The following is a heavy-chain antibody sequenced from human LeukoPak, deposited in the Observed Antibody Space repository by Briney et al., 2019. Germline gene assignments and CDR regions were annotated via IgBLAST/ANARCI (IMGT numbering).Heavy chain of an antibody. D-gene: IGHD6-13*01. CDR1: GFTFSSYA. J-gene: IGHJ6*02. CDR3: AKDIAAAGTDGMDV. CDR2: ISSNGGST. Sequence: GGSLRLSCAASGFTFSSYAMHWVRQAPGKGLEYVSAISSNGGSTYYANSVKGRFTISRDNSKNSLYLQMNSLRTEDTALYYCAKDIAAAGTDGMDVWGQGTTVTVSS. V-gene: IGHV3-64*01.